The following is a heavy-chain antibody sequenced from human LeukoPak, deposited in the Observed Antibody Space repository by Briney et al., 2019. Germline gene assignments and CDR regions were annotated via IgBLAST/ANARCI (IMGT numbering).Heavy chain of an antibody. CDR2: ISGHNGNT. Sequence: ASVKVSCKASGYTFTTYNINWVRQAPGQGLEWMGWISGHNGNTNYAQKLQGRVTMTTDTSTSTAYMELRSLKSDDTAVYYCASLKNYYDSSGYLVTDAFDIWGQGTMVTVSS. CDR3: ASLKNYYDSSGYLVTDAFDI. CDR1: GYTFTTYN. J-gene: IGHJ3*02. D-gene: IGHD3-22*01. V-gene: IGHV1-18*01.